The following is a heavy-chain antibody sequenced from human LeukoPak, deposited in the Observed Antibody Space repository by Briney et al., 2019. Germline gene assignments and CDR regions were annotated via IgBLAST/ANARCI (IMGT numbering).Heavy chain of an antibody. D-gene: IGHD1-7*01. CDR3: ATNYDLDS. CDR1: GFLFSSIG. V-gene: IGHV3-23*01. Sequence: GGSLRLSCAASGFLFSSIGMSWARQAPGKGLEWVSGISGSGDSTDYADSVKGRFTISRDNSKNTLYLQMSSLRAEDAALYYCATNYDLDSWGQGTLVTVSS. CDR2: ISGSGDST. J-gene: IGHJ4*02.